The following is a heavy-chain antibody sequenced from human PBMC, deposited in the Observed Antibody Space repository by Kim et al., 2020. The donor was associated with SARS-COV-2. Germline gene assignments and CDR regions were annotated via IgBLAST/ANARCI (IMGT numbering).Heavy chain of an antibody. J-gene: IGHJ6*02. V-gene: IGHV3-21*01. CDR1: GFTFSSYS. CDR2: ISSSSSYI. Sequence: GGSLRLSCAASGFTFSSYSMNWVRQAPGKGLEWVSSISSSSSYIYYADSVKGRFTISRDNAKNSLYLQMNSLRAEDTAVYYCARPREAVAFWTARYYGMDVWGQGTTVTVSS. CDR3: ARPREAVAFWTARYYGMDV. D-gene: IGHD3-3*01.